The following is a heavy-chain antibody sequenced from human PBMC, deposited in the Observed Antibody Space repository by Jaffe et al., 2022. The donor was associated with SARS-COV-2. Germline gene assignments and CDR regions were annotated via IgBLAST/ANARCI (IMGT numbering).Heavy chain of an antibody. V-gene: IGHV3-11*01. CDR1: GFTFSDYY. CDR2: ISSSGTPI. J-gene: IGHJ4*02. Sequence: QVQLVESGGGLVKPGGSLRLSCAASGFTFSDYYMSWIRQAPGKGLEWVSCISSSGTPISYADSVKGRFTISRDNAKNSLYLQMNSLRAEDTAVYYCVIDRGAVAGDYFEHWGQGTLVTVSS. CDR3: VIDRGAVAGDYFEH. D-gene: IGHD6-19*01.